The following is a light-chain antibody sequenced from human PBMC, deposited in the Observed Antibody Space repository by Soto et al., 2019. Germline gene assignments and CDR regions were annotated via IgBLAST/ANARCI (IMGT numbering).Light chain of an antibody. CDR1: SSKFEAGFH. J-gene: IGLJ1*01. CDR2: DVT. V-gene: IGLV1-40*01. CDR3: QSYDRSLSGYV. Sequence: QSVLTQPPSVSGAPGQWVTISCTGTSSKFEAGFHVHWYQQLPGKAPTLLIYDVTNRPSGVPGRFSGYKSGTSASLAITGLQAEDEAVYYCQSYDRSLSGYVFGTGTKVTVL.